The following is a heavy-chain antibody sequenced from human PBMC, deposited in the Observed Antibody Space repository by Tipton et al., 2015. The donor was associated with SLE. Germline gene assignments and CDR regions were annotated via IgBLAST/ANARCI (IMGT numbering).Heavy chain of an antibody. D-gene: IGHD2-15*01. V-gene: IGHV4-39*07. CDR3: AREALVDATSTVFDY. CDR1: GDSISSSYY. Sequence: TLSLTCTVSGDSISSSYYWGWIRQPPGKGLEWVGTVYYTGNTFYNPSLKSRVTISVDTSKNQFSLNLSSVTAADTAVYYCAREALVDATSTVFDYWGQGALVTVSS. CDR2: VYYTGNT. J-gene: IGHJ4*02.